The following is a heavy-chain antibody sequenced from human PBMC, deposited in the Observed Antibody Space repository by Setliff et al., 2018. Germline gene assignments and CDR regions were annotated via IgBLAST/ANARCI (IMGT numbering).Heavy chain of an antibody. V-gene: IGHV3-48*01. D-gene: IGHD1-26*01. J-gene: IGHJ4*02. Sequence: GESLKISCAASGFTFRDYTMSWVRQAPGKGLEWISFVNSANTICYADSVRGRFTISRDNARNSLYLEMNSLRADDTAVYYCARSGSYRVDYWGQGTLVTVSS. CDR2: VNSANTI. CDR3: ARSGSYRVDY. CDR1: GFTFRDYT.